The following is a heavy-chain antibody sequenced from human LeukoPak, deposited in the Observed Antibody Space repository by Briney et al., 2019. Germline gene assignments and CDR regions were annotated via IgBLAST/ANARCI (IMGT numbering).Heavy chain of an antibody. CDR2: IRGDGSDQ. CDR3: ANLEDN. V-gene: IGHV3-30*02. J-gene: IGHJ4*02. D-gene: IGHD1-1*01. CDR1: GLTFDNYD. Sequence: GGSLRLSCAVSGLTFDNYDMHWVRQAPGKGLEWVAFIRGDGSDQYYEDSVKGRFTISRDNSKNTLFLQMNSLRFEDTALYYCANLEDNWGQGTLVTVSS.